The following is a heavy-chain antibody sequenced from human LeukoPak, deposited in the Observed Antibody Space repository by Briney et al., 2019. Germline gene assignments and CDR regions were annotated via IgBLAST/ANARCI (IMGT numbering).Heavy chain of an antibody. CDR1: GGSFSGYY. V-gene: IGHV4-34*01. D-gene: IGHD3-22*01. CDR3: ARRSRLGYYDSSGYFY. Sequence: SETLSLTCAVYGGSFSGYYWSWIRQPPGKGLEWIGEINHSGSTNYNPSLKSRVTVSVDTSKNQFSLKLSSVTAADTAVYYCARRSRLGYYDSSGYFYWGQGTLVTVSS. J-gene: IGHJ4*02. CDR2: INHSGST.